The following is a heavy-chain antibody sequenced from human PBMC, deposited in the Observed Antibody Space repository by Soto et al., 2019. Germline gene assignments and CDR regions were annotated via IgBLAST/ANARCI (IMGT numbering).Heavy chain of an antibody. J-gene: IGHJ6*02. D-gene: IGHD3-10*01. CDR3: AKDTEVRRRNTMVRGVKVPYYGMDV. Sequence: QVQLVESGGGVVQPGRSLRLSCAASGFTFSSYGMHWVRQAPGKGLEWVAVISYDGSNKYYADSVKGRFTISRDNSKNTLYLQMNSLRAEDTAVYYCAKDTEVRRRNTMVRGVKVPYYGMDVWGQGTTVTVSS. CDR1: GFTFSSYG. CDR2: ISYDGSNK. V-gene: IGHV3-30*18.